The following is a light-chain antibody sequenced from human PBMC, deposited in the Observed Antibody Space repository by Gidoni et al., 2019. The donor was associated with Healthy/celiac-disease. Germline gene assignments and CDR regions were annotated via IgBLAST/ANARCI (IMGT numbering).Light chain of an antibody. V-gene: IGKV1-39*01. J-gene: IGKJ4*01. CDR1: QSISSY. CDR3: QQSYSTVT. Sequence: DIQMTQSPSSLSASVGDRVTITCRASQSISSYLNWYQQKPGKAPKLLIYAASSLQSGVPSRFSGSGSGTDFTLTISSLQPDYFATYYCQQSYSTVTFGGGTKVEIK. CDR2: AAS.